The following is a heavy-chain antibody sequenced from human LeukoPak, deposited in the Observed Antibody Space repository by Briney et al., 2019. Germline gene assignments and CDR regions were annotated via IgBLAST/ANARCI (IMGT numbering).Heavy chain of an antibody. CDR3: ARELYSSSSFAFDI. CDR1: GGSISSYY. D-gene: IGHD6-6*01. Sequence: SETLSLTCTVSGGSISSYYWSWIRQPPGKGLEWIGYIYYSGSTNYSPSLKSRVTISVDTSKNQFSLKLSSVTAADTAVYYCARELYSSSSFAFDIWGQGTMVTVSS. CDR2: IYYSGST. V-gene: IGHV4-59*01. J-gene: IGHJ3*02.